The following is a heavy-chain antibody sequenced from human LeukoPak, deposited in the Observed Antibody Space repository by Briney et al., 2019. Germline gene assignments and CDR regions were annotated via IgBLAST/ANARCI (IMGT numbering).Heavy chain of an antibody. V-gene: IGHV3-15*01. Sequence: GGSLRLSCAASGFTFSNAWMSWVRQAPGKGLEWVGRIKSKTDGGTTDYAAPVKGRFTISRDDSKNTLYLQMNSLKTEDTAVYYCARSSIAAAGQYYYYYYGMDVWGQGTTVTVSS. D-gene: IGHD6-13*01. CDR1: GFTFSNAW. J-gene: IGHJ6*02. CDR2: IKSKTDGGTT. CDR3: ARSSIAAAGQYYYYYYGMDV.